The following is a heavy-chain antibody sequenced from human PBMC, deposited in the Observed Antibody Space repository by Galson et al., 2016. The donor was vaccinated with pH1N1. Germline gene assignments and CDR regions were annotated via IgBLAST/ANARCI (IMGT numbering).Heavy chain of an antibody. V-gene: IGHV3-7*01. CDR3: AGHLFSASESPFEY. CDR2: IRENGSEK. Sequence: SLRLSCAASGFTFSHYWMSWVRQAPGKGLEWVANIRENGSEKYYLDSVKGRLPISRANANHSVSLQLDSLRAEDTAVYYCAGHLFSASESPFEYWGQGALVTVSS. D-gene: IGHD3-16*01. J-gene: IGHJ4*02. CDR1: GFTFSHYW.